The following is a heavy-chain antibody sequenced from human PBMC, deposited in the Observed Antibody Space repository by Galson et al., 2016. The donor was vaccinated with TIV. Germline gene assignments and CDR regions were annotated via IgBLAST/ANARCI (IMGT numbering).Heavy chain of an antibody. V-gene: IGHV3-21*01. J-gene: IGHJ4*02. D-gene: IGHD3-10*02. CDR2: ISNSGDYI. CDR1: GFTFSGHS. Sequence: SLRLSCAASGFTFSGHSMNWVRQAPGKGLEWVSSISNSGDYIYYSDSMKGRFTISRDNAKKSLYLQMHSLRVEDTAFYHCARVFDSYYFDYWGQGTLVTVSS. CDR3: ARVFDSYYFDY.